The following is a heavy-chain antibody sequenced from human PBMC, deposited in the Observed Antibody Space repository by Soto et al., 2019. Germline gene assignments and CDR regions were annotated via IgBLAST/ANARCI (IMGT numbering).Heavy chain of an antibody. CDR3: ARGKGMEQNYYYQGMDV. V-gene: IGHV1-3*01. Sequence: QVQVVQSGAEVKKPGASVKISYKASGYTFTTYAMHWVRQAPGQGLEWMAWINAGNGNTRYSPKFQGRVTISRDTSASTAYMELRSLRSEDTAVYYCARGKGMEQNYYYQGMDVWGQGTTVTVS. CDR1: GYTFTTYA. J-gene: IGHJ6*02. CDR2: INAGNGNT. D-gene: IGHD1-1*01.